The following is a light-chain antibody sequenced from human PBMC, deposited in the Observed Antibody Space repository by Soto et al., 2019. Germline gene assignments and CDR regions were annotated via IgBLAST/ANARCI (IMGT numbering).Light chain of an antibody. CDR3: QQSYATPWT. CDR2: AAW. Sequence: DIQMTQSPSSLSASVGDRVTISCRASQSVSYYVNWYQQKPGGAPKLLISAAWNLPSGVPSRFSGTGSGTDFTLIISRLRPEDFASYCCQQSYATPWTFGQGTKVEV. CDR1: QSVSYY. V-gene: IGKV1-39*01. J-gene: IGKJ1*01.